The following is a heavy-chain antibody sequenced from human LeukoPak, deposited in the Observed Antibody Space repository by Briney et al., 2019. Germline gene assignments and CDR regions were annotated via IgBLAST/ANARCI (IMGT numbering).Heavy chain of an antibody. CDR2: INHSGST. J-gene: IGHJ4*02. Sequence: SETLSLTCAVYGGSFSGYYWSWIRQPPGKGVEWIGEINHSGSTNYNPSLKSRVTISVDTSENQFSLKLSSVTAADTAVYYCARRMGATYYFDYWGQGTLVTVSS. CDR1: GGSFSGYY. CDR3: ARRMGATYYFDY. D-gene: IGHD1-26*01. V-gene: IGHV4-34*01.